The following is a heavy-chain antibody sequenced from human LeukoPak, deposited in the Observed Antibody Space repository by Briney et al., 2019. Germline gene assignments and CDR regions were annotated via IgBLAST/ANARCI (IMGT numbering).Heavy chain of an antibody. CDR2: IKRKGCGETK. D-gene: IGHD1-26*01. Sequence: GGSLTLSCTAYGFTFGDYDLSWFRQAPGKGLGWVGFIKRKGCGETKEYVASVKSRFTISRDNYKSIVYLQMNSLKPEYTAVYYCTRDRVGAIPEVHIWGKGTMVSVPS. CDR1: GFTFGDYD. V-gene: IGHV3-49*03. CDR3: TRDRVGAIPEVHI. J-gene: IGHJ3*02.